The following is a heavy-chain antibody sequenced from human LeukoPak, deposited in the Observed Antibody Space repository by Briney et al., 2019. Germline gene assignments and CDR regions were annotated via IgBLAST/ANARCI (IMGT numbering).Heavy chain of an antibody. CDR2: IYYSGST. Sequence: PSETLSLTCTVSGGSISSGDYYWSWIRQPPGKGLEWIGYIYYSGSTYYNPSLKSRVTISVDTSKNQFSLKLSSVTAADTAVYYCARVCVVLVPAAIRSWFAPWGQGTLVTVSS. V-gene: IGHV4-30-4*08. CDR1: GGSISSGDYY. J-gene: IGHJ5*02. CDR3: ARVCVVLVPAAIRSWFAP. D-gene: IGHD2-2*01.